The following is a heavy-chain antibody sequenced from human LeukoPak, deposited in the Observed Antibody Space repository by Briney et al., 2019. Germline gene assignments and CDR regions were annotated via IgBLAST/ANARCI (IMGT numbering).Heavy chain of an antibody. J-gene: IGHJ4*02. CDR2: MNPNSGNT. CDR1: GYTFTSYD. D-gene: IGHD3-10*01. CDR3: ARVPMVRGVRPYYFDY. Sequence: ASVKVSCKASGYTFTSYDINWVRQATGQGLEWMGWMNPNSGNTGYAQKFQGRVTMTRNTSISTAYMELSSLRSEDTAVYYCARVPMVRGVRPYYFDYWGQGTLVTVSS. V-gene: IGHV1-8*01.